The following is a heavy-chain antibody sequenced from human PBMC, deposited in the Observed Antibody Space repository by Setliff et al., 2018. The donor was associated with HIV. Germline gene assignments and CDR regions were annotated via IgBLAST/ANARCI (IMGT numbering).Heavy chain of an antibody. CDR3: ANIFGYDILTN. Sequence: ASVKVSCKASGYTFTSYGISWVRQAPGQGLEWMGWISAYNGNTNYAQKFQGRVTMTEDTSTDTAYMELSSLRSEDTAVYYCANIFGYDILTNWGQGTLVTVSS. J-gene: IGHJ4*02. CDR2: ISAYNGNT. CDR1: GYTFTSYG. D-gene: IGHD3-9*01. V-gene: IGHV1-18*01.